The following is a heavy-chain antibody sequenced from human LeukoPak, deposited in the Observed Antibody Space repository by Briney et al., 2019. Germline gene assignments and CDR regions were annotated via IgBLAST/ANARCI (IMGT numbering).Heavy chain of an antibody. J-gene: IGHJ4*02. V-gene: IGHV4-30-4*08. CDR2: INHSGST. D-gene: IGHD6-13*01. CDR1: GGSISSGDYY. CDR3: ARKTSNRAGIIGY. Sequence: SQTLSLTCTVSGGSISSGDYYWSWIRQPPGKGLEWIGEINHSGSTNYNPSLKSRVTISVDTSKNQFSLKLSSVTAADTAVYYCARKTSNRAGIIGYWGQGTLVTVSS.